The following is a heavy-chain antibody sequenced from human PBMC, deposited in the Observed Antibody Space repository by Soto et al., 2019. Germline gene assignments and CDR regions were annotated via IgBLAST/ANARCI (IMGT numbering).Heavy chain of an antibody. CDR2: IYHSGST. J-gene: IGHJ6*03. Sequence: QVQLQESGPGLVKPSGTLSLTCAVSSGSISSSNWWSWVRQPPGKGREWIGEIYHSGSTNYNPSLKSRVTISVDKSKNQFSLKLSSVTAADTAVYYCARESDLSSSWRSGIYYMDVWGKGTTVTVSS. CDR1: SGSISSSNW. CDR3: ARESDLSSSWRSGIYYMDV. V-gene: IGHV4-4*02. D-gene: IGHD6-13*01.